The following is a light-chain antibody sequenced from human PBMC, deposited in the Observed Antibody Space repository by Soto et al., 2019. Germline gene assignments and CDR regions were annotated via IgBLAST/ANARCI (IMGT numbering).Light chain of an antibody. Sequence: DIQMTQSPSFLSASVGDRVTITCRASQGISNYLAWYQQKPGKVPKLLIYAASTLQSGVPSRFSGSGSGTDITHNIGSLQPEDVATDYCQKYNSAPFTFGPGTKVDIK. V-gene: IGKV1-27*01. CDR2: AAS. CDR3: QKYNSAPFT. J-gene: IGKJ3*01. CDR1: QGISNY.